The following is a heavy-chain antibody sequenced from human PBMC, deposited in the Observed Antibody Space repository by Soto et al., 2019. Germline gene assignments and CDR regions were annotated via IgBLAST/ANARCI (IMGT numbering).Heavy chain of an antibody. CDR3: ARDLPILVAGSSISTWFDP. V-gene: IGHV1-18*01. D-gene: IGHD6-19*01. J-gene: IGHJ5*02. Sequence: ASVKVSCKASGYTFTSYGISWVRQAPGQGLEWMGWISAYNGNTNYAQKLQGRVTMTTDTSTSTAYMELRSLRSDDTAVYYCARDLPILVAGSSISTWFDPWGKETWVTFPS. CDR2: ISAYNGNT. CDR1: GYTFTSYG.